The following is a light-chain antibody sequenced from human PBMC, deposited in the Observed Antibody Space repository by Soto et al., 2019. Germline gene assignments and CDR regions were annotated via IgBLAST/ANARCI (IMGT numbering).Light chain of an antibody. CDR3: QQYGSSPPWT. V-gene: IGKV3-20*01. J-gene: IGKJ1*01. CDR2: GAS. CDR1: QSVSSSY. Sequence: EIVLTQSPGTLSLSPGERATLSCRASQSVSSSYLAWYQQKPGQAPRLLIYGASSRATGIPDRFSGSGSGTDLTLTISTLEPEDFAVYYCQQYGSSPPWTVGQGTKVEIK.